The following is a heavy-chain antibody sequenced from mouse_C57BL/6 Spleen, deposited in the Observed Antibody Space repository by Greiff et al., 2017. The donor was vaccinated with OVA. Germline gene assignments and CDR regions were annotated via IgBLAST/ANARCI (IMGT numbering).Heavy chain of an antibody. CDR1: GYAFSSSW. CDR2: IYPGDGDT. V-gene: IGHV1-82*01. CDR3: ARSADYYGSSYYAMDY. D-gene: IGHD1-1*01. Sequence: LVESGPELVKPGASVKISCTASGYAFSSSWMNWVKQRPGKGLEWIGRIYPGDGDTNYNGKFKGKATLTADESSSTAYMQLSSLTSEDSAVYFCARSADYYGSSYYAMDYWGQGTSVTVSS. J-gene: IGHJ4*01.